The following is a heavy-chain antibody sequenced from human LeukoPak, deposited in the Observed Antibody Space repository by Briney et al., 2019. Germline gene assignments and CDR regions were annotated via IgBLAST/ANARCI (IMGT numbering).Heavy chain of an antibody. V-gene: IGHV1-69*13. Sequence: ASVKVSCKASGGTLSSYAISWVRQAPGQGLEWMGGIIPIFGTANYAQKFQGRVTTTADESTSTAYMELSSLRSEDTAVYYCARAGDSSSWYGNYWGQGTLVTVSS. D-gene: IGHD6-13*01. CDR2: IIPIFGTA. CDR3: ARAGDSSSWYGNY. CDR1: GGTLSSYA. J-gene: IGHJ4*02.